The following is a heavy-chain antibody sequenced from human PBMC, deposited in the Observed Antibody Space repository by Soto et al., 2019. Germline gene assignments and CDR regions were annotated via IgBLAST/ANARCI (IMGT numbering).Heavy chain of an antibody. CDR3: TTDPPLYISSSYGGYFDY. J-gene: IGHJ4*02. D-gene: IGHD6-13*01. Sequence: EVQLVESGGGLVKPGGSLRLSCAASGFTFSNAWMSWVRQAPGKGLEWVGRIKSKTDGGTTDYAAPVKGRFTISRDDSKNTLYLQMNSLKTEDTAVYYCTTDPPLYISSSYGGYFDYWGQGTLVTVSS. CDR2: IKSKTDGGTT. V-gene: IGHV3-15*01. CDR1: GFTFSNAW.